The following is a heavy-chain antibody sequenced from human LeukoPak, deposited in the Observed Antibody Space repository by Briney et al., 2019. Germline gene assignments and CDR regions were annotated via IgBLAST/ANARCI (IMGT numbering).Heavy chain of an antibody. CDR2: IRYDGSNK. CDR1: GFTFSSYG. V-gene: IGHV3-30*02. J-gene: IGHJ5*02. Sequence: GGSLRLSCAASGFTFSSYGMHWVRQAPGKGLEWVAFIRYDGSNKYYADSVKGRFTISRDNAKNSLYLQMNSLRAEDTAVYYCAREYSVYYDSSEGDWFDPWGQGTLVTVSS. CDR3: AREYSVYYDSSEGDWFDP. D-gene: IGHD3-22*01.